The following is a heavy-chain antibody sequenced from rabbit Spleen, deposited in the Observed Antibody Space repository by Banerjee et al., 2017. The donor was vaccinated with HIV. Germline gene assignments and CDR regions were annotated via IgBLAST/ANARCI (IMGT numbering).Heavy chain of an antibody. J-gene: IGHJ6*01. CDR1: GFSFSSDYW. D-gene: IGHD8-1*01. V-gene: IGHV1S45*01. CDR2: IYTGSGST. CDR3: ARDTGSSFSSYGMDL. Sequence: QQQLEESGGDLVKPEGSLTLTCKASGFSFSSDYWICWVRQAPGKGLEWIGCIYTGSGSTYYASWAKGRFTISKTSSTTVTLKMTSLTAADTATYFCARDTGSSFSSYGMDLWGPGTLVTVS.